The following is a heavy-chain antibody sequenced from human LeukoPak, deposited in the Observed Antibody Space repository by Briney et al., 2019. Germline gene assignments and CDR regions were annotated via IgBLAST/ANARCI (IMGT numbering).Heavy chain of an antibody. D-gene: IGHD3-10*01. J-gene: IGHJ4*02. CDR2: IRGSGGST. CDR3: ATHLITMVRGVITLYYFDY. Sequence: PGGSLRLSCAASGFTFSSYAMSWVRQAPGKGLEWVSAIRGSGGSTYYADSVKGRFTTSRDNSKNTLYLQMNSLRAEDTAVYYCATHLITMVRGVITLYYFDYWGQGTLVTVSS. V-gene: IGHV3-23*01. CDR1: GFTFSSYA.